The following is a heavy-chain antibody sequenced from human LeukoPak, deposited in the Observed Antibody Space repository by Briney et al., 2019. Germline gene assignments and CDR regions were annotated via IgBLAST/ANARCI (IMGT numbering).Heavy chain of an antibody. D-gene: IGHD1-26*01. Sequence: GGSLRLSCAASGFTFDDYAMHWVRQAPGKGLEWVSLISWDGGSTYYADSVKGRFTISRDNSKNSLYLQMNSLRAEDTALYYCAKDSRLSYWGAFDIWGQGTMVTVSS. J-gene: IGHJ3*02. V-gene: IGHV3-43D*03. CDR2: ISWDGGST. CDR1: GFTFDDYA. CDR3: AKDSRLSYWGAFDI.